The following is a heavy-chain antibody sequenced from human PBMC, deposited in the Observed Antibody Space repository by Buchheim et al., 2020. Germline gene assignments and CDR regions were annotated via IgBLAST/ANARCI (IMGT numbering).Heavy chain of an antibody. D-gene: IGHD6-19*01. CDR1: GFTVSSNY. CDR3: ARAPYPYSSGWYHDY. V-gene: IGHV3-66*01. J-gene: IGHJ4*02. Sequence: EVQLVESGGGLVQPGGSLRLSCAASGFTVSSNYMSWVRQAPGKGLEWVSVIYSGGSTYYADSVKGRFTISRDNSKNTLYLQMNSLRAEDTAVYYCARAPYPYSSGWYHDYWGQGTL. CDR2: IYSGGST.